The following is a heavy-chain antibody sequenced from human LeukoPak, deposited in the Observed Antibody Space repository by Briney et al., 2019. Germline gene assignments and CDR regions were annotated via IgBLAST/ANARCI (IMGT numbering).Heavy chain of an antibody. CDR2: ISSGSSTT. J-gene: IGHJ4*02. Sequence: GGSLRLSCAASGFTFSPLGMNWVRQAPGRGLEWVSYISSGSSTTYYADSAKGRFTISRDNAKNSLYLQMNSLRAEDTAVYYCARDERGAFDYWGQGTLVTVSS. CDR1: GFTFSPLG. V-gene: IGHV3-48*01. CDR3: ARDERGAFDY. D-gene: IGHD1-1*01.